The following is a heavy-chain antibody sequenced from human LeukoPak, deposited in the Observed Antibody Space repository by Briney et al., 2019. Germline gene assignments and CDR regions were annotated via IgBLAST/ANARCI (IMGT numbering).Heavy chain of an antibody. Sequence: SVKVSCKASGGTFSSYAISWVRQAPGQGLEWMGGIIPIFGTANYAQKFQGRVTITTDESTSTAYMELSSLRSEDTAVYYCARAVELLWFGEGPLSTNFDYWGQGTLVTVSS. V-gene: IGHV1-69*05. CDR2: IIPIFGTA. CDR1: GGTFSSYA. D-gene: IGHD3-10*01. J-gene: IGHJ4*02. CDR3: ARAVELLWFGEGPLSTNFDY.